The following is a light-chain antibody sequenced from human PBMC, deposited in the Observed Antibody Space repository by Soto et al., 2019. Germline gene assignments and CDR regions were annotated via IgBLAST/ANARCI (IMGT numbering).Light chain of an antibody. CDR1: SSDVGGYNY. CDR3: SSYAGNNVL. CDR2: EVN. V-gene: IGLV2-8*01. Sequence: QSALTQPPSASGSPGQSVTISCTGTSSDVGGYNYVSWYQLHPGKAPKLMIYEVNKRPSGVPDRFSGSKSGNTAFLTVSGLQAEDEADYYCSSYAGNNVLFGGGTKLTVL. J-gene: IGLJ2*01.